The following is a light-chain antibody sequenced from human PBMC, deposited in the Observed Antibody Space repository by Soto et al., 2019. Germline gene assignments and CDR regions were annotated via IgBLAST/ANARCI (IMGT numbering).Light chain of an antibody. CDR3: HQRQSWPRT. CDR2: DAS. CDR1: QTVRNNY. J-gene: IGKJ1*01. Sequence: EFVLTQSPGTLSLSPGERATLSCRASQTVRNNYLAWYQQKPGQAPRLLIYDASSRATGIPDRFSGSGSGTDFTLTISSLEPEDFAVYYCHQRQSWPRTFGQGTKVDIK. V-gene: IGKV3D-20*02.